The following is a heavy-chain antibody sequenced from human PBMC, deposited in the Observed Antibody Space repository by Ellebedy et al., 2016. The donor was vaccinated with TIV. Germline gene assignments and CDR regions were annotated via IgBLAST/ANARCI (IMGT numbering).Heavy chain of an antibody. CDR3: ARDRTYYSAGSGYKDALDI. V-gene: IGHV3-7*01. CDR1: GFAFSSYW. J-gene: IGHJ3*02. CDR2: IKQDGSDK. Sequence: GGSLRLXCVASGFAFSSYWITWARQAPGKGLEWVANIKQDGSDKNYVDSVKGRFTISRDNAKNSLYLQMNSLGAEDTAVYYCARDRTYYSAGSGYKDALDIWGQGTMVNVSS. D-gene: IGHD3-22*01.